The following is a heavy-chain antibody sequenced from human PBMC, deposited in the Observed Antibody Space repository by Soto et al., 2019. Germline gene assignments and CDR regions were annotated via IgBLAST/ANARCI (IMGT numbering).Heavy chain of an antibody. CDR2: IFYDGSKY. J-gene: IGHJ6*02. V-gene: IGHV3-33*01. CDR1: GFTISRYG. D-gene: IGHD2-8*01. CDR3: ARDLAVFLTYVIGHYGLDV. Sequence: QEQLVESGGGVVQPGRSLRLSCVASGFTISRYGMHWVRQVPGKGLEWVAVIFYDGSKYYYADSVKGRFTISRDNSKNTLYLEMNTLRADDTAVYYCARDLAVFLTYVIGHYGLDVWGQGTTVTVSS.